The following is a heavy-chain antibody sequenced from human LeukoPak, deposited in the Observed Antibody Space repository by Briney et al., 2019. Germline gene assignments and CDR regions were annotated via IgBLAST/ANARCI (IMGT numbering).Heavy chain of an antibody. V-gene: IGHV1-2*02. D-gene: IGHD5-12*01. CDR2: INPNSGGT. CDR3: ARSKSGYDYYFDY. CDR1: GNSFTGYN. Sequence: ASVKVSCKPSGNSFTGYNMHWVRQAPGQGLEWMGWINPNSGGTQYAQNFQGRVTMTSDTSISAGYMELSRLTSDDMAVYYCARSKSGYDYYFDYWGQGTLVTVSS. J-gene: IGHJ4*02.